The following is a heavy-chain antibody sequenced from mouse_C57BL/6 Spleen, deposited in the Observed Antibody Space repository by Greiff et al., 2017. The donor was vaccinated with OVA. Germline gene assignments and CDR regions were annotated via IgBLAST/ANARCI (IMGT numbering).Heavy chain of an antibody. CDR1: GYTFTSYL. Sequence: QVQLQQPGAELVKPGASVKMSCKASGYTFTSYLITWVKQRPGQGLEWIGDIYPGSGSTNYNEKFKSKATLTVDTSSSTAYMQLSSLTSEDSAVYYCARWIYYDYDVNFDYWGQGTTLTVSS. D-gene: IGHD2-4*01. J-gene: IGHJ2*01. CDR2: IYPGSGST. V-gene: IGHV1-55*01. CDR3: ARWIYYDYDVNFDY.